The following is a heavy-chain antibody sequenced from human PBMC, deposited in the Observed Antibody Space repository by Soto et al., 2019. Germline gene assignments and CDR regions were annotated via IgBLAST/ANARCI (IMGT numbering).Heavy chain of an antibody. V-gene: IGHV5-51*01. CDR1: GYRFTSYW. Sequence: GESLKISCKASGYRFTSYWIGWVRQIPGKGLEWMGIIYPTDSDTRYSPSFQGQVTISVDKSINTAYLPLSSPKASDTAMYYCARHVDYYYGMDVGGKGTRVTVSS. J-gene: IGHJ6*04. CDR3: ARHVDYYYGMDV. CDR2: IYPTDSDT.